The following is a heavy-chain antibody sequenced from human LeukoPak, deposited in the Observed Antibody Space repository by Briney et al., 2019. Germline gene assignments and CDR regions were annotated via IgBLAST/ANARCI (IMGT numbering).Heavy chain of an antibody. CDR3: ARDLKTSGWYGGFDY. D-gene: IGHD6-19*01. CDR2: ISGSGGST. Sequence: GGSLRLSCAASGFTFSSYAMSWVRQAPGKGLEWVSAISGSGGSTYYADSVKGRFTISRDNSKNTVYLEMNGLRAEDTAVYYCARDLKTSGWYGGFDYWGQGTLVTVSS. V-gene: IGHV3-23*01. J-gene: IGHJ4*02. CDR1: GFTFSSYA.